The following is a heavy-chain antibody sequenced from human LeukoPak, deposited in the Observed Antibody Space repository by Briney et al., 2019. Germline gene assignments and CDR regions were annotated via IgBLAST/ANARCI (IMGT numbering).Heavy chain of an antibody. CDR3: ARDLSTIRYGSRKGYFDY. Sequence: ASVKVSCKASGYTFTSYYMHWVRQTPGQGLEWMGIINPSGGSTSYAQKFQGRVTMTRDTSTSTVYMELSSLRSEDTAVYYCARDLSTIRYGSRKGYFDYWGQGTLVTVSS. CDR1: GYTFTSYY. J-gene: IGHJ4*02. CDR2: INPSGGST. D-gene: IGHD3-10*01. V-gene: IGHV1-46*01.